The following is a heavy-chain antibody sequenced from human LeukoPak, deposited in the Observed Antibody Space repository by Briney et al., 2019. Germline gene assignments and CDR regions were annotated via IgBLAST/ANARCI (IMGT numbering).Heavy chain of an antibody. CDR2: IIPIFGTA. D-gene: IGHD3-3*01. J-gene: IGHJ6*03. Sequence: SVKVSCKASGGTFSSYAISWVRQAPGQGLEWMGGIIPIFGTANYAQKFQGRVTITTDESTSTAYMELSSLRSEDTAVYYCARAGVSAPYYYYYYMDVWGKGTTVTVSS. CDR1: GGTFSSYA. CDR3: ARAGVSAPYYYYYYMDV. V-gene: IGHV1-69*05.